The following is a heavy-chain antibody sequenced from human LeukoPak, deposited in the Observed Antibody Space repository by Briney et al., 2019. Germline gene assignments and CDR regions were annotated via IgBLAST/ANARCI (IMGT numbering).Heavy chain of an antibody. J-gene: IGHJ4*02. CDR3: AREEADGSSGWHLYYFDY. V-gene: IGHV6-1*01. CDR1: GDSVSSNSAA. Sequence: SQTLSLTCAISGDSVSSNSAAWNWIRQSPSRGLEWLGRTYHRSKWYTDYAVSVKSRITINPDISKNQFSLQLNSVTPEDTAVYYCAREEADGSSGWHLYYFDYWGQGTLVTVSS. CDR2: TYHRSKWYT. D-gene: IGHD6-19*01.